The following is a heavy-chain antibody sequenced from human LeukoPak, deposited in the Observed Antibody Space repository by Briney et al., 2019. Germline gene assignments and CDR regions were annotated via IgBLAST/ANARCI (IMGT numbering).Heavy chain of an antibody. J-gene: IGHJ5*02. CDR3: ARVTPSFAHNWFDP. D-gene: IGHD3-10*01. CDR1: GYTFTSYD. V-gene: IGHV1-8*01. CDR2: MNPNSGNT. Sequence: ASVKVSCKASGYTFTSYDINWVRQATGQGLEWMGWMNPNSGNTGYAQKFQGRVTMTRNTSISTAYMELSSLRSEDTAVYYCARVTPSFAHNWFDPWGQGTLVTVSS.